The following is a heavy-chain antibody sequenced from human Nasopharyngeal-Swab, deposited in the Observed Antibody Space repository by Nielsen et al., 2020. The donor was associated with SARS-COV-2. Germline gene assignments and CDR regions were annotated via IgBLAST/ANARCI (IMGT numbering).Heavy chain of an antibody. CDR1: GFAFGNYA. J-gene: IGHJ4*02. V-gene: IGHV3-23*01. CDR2: ISGSGGNT. CDR3: AKEGSIIVGTFFDS. Sequence: GGSLRLSCTVSGFAFGNYAMSWVRRAPGKGLEWVSGISGSGGNTFVADSVKGRFTISRDNSKNTLYLQMSSLRVADTATYYCAKEGSIIVGTFFDSWGQGALVTVSS. D-gene: IGHD1-26*01.